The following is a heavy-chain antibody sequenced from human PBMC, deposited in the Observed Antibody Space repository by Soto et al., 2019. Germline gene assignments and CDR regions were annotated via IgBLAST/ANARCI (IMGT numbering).Heavy chain of an antibody. J-gene: IGHJ4*02. Sequence: SETLSLTCTVSGGSISSYYWSWIRQPPGKGLEWIGYIYYSGSTNYNPSLKSRVTISVDTSKNQFSLKLSSVTAADTAVYYCATGTVGYDSSGYYYFDYWGQGTLVTVSS. D-gene: IGHD3-22*01. CDR2: IYYSGST. CDR1: GGSISSYY. CDR3: ATGTVGYDSSGYYYFDY. V-gene: IGHV4-59*01.